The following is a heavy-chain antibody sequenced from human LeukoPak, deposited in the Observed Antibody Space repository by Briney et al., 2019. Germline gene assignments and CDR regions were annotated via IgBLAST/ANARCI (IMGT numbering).Heavy chain of an antibody. CDR3: ARDWGYYYYYGMDV. J-gene: IGHJ6*02. V-gene: IGHV3-21*01. CDR2: ISSSSSYI. Sequence: PGGSLRLSCAASGFTFSSYSMNWVCQAPGKGLEWVSSISSSSSYIYYADSVKGRFTISRDNAKNSLYLQMNSLRAEDTAVYYCARDWGYYYYYGMDVWGQGTMVTVSS. CDR1: GFTFSSYS. D-gene: IGHD3-16*01.